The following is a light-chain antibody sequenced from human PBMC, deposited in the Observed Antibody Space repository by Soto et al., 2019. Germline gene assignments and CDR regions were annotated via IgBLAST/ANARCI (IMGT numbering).Light chain of an antibody. J-gene: IGKJ3*01. CDR2: AAS. Sequence: DIQMTQCPSSLSASVGDRVTIPCRASQDIRSYLDWYQPKPGKVPQLLIYAASTVHSGVPSRFSGSGSGTDFTLTISSLQPEDVATYYCLKYEGDPFTFGTGTKVEIK. CDR3: LKYEGDPFT. CDR1: QDIRSY. V-gene: IGKV1-27*01.